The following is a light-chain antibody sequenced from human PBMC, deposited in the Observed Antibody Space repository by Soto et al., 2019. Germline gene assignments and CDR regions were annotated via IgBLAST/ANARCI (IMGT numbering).Light chain of an antibody. CDR3: QQLNTYPLT. V-gene: IGKV1-9*01. CDR1: QGISNY. J-gene: IGKJ4*01. CDR2: AAF. Sequence: DIQVTQSPSFLFASVGDRINITCRASQGISNYLAWYQQKPGKAPKLLIYAAFTLQRGVPSRFSGSGSGAEFTLTISSLQPEDLATYYCQQLNTYPLTFGGGTKVDIK.